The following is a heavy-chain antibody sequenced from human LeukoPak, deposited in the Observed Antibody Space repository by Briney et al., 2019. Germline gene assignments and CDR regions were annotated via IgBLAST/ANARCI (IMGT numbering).Heavy chain of an antibody. CDR1: GFSFSNFW. CDR2: MKPDASHI. V-gene: IGHV3-7*01. Sequence: GGSLRLSCAASGFSFSNFWMAWVRQRPGEGLEWVANMKPDASHISYVDSVEGRFTISRDNAKNSVYLQMDSLRAEDTAVYYCVRDSRTYGYFWGRGTLVTVSS. D-gene: IGHD3-10*01. J-gene: IGHJ4*02. CDR3: VRDSRTYGYF.